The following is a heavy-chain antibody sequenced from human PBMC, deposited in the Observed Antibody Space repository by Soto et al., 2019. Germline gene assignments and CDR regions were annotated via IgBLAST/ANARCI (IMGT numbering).Heavy chain of an antibody. CDR2: VTGNGDLT. CDR1: GFNFEYYG. D-gene: IGHD1-26*01. J-gene: IGHJ4*02. CDR3: ATSYYWDMD. Sequence: EVQLLESGGGLVQPGGSLRLTCAGSGFNFEYYGMNWVRQAPGKGLEWVSIVTGNGDLTYYTDSVKGRFTISRDNYENMVWLQMNSLSVEDRAIYYCATSYYWDMDWGQGTLVTVSS. V-gene: IGHV3-23*01.